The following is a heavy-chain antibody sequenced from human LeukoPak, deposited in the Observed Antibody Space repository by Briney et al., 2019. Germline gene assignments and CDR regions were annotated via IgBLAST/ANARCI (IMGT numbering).Heavy chain of an antibody. CDR1: GYTFTSYD. Sequence: ASVKVSCKASGYTFTSYDINWVRQATGLGLEWMGWMNPNSGNTGYAQKFQGRVTITRNTSISTAYMELSSLRSEDTAVYYCARLGRSYYSDYWGQGTLVTVSS. CDR2: MNPNSGNT. D-gene: IGHD1-26*01. J-gene: IGHJ4*02. V-gene: IGHV1-8*03. CDR3: ARLGRSYYSDY.